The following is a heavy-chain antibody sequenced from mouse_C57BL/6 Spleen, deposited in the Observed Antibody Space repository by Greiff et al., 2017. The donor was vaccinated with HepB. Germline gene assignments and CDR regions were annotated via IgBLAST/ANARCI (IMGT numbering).Heavy chain of an antibody. CDR2: ISDGGSYT. V-gene: IGHV5-4*01. CDR3: ARDWVLRGGFAY. J-gene: IGHJ3*01. Sequence: EVKLMESGGGLVKPGGSLKLSCAASGFTFSSYAMSWVRQTPEKRLEWVATISDGGSYTYYPDNVKGRFTISRDNAKNHLYLQMSHLKSEDTAMYYCARDWVLRGGFAYWGQGTLVTVSA. CDR1: GFTFSSYA. D-gene: IGHD1-1*01.